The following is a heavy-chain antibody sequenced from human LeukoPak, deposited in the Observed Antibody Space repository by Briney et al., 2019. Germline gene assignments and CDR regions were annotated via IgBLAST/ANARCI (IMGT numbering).Heavy chain of an antibody. CDR3: GRGYASSGYSGIDY. V-gene: IGHV3-30*04. D-gene: IGHD3-22*01. CDR1: GFTFSSYA. J-gene: IGHJ4*02. CDR2: ISYDGSNK. Sequence: PGGSLRLSCAASGFTFSSYAMHWVRQAPGKGLEWVAVISYDGSNKYYADSVKGRFTISRDNSKNTLYLQMDSLRPEDTAVFYCGRGYASSGYSGIDYWGQGTLVTVSS.